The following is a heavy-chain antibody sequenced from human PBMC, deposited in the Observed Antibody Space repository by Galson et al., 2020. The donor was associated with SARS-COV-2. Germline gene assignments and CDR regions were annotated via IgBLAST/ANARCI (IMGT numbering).Heavy chain of an antibody. D-gene: IGHD3-10*01. Sequence: SETLSLTCTVSGGSISSSSYYWGWIRQPPGKGLEWIGSIYYSGSTYYNPSLKSRVTISVDTSKNQFSLKLSSVTAADTAVYYCARRADYYGSGSFDYLGQGTLVTVSS. J-gene: IGHJ4*02. CDR2: IYYSGST. CDR1: GGSISSSSYY. CDR3: ARRADYYGSGSFDY. V-gene: IGHV4-39*01.